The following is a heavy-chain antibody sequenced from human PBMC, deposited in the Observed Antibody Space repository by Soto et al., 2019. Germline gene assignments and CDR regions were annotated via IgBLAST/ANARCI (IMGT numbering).Heavy chain of an antibody. D-gene: IGHD2-2*01. V-gene: IGHV3-23*01. CDR1: GFTFSSYA. Sequence: PGGSLRLSCAASGFTFSSYAMNWVRQAPGKGLEWVAGVSASGGGTSYADSVKGRFTISRDNSKDTLYLQMNSLRAEDTAVYYCAKSLSRAHYYAMDVWGQGTPGTVSS. CDR3: AKSLSRAHYYAMDV. J-gene: IGHJ6*02. CDR2: VSASGGGT.